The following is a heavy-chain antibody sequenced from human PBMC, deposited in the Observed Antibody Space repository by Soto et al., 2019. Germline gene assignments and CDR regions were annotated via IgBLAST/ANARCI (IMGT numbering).Heavy chain of an antibody. CDR2: IYPGDSDT. J-gene: IGHJ6*02. CDR1: GYSFTSYW. D-gene: IGHD3-10*01. CDR3: ARHRSAAAPVSKPPMGWGYGMDV. V-gene: IGHV5-51*01. Sequence: EVQLVQSGAEVKKPGESLKISCKGSGYSFTSYWIGWVRQMPGKGLEWMGIIYPGDSDTRYSPSFQGQVTISADKSISTAYLQWSSLKASDTAMYYCARHRSAAAPVSKPPMGWGYGMDVWGQGTTVTVSS.